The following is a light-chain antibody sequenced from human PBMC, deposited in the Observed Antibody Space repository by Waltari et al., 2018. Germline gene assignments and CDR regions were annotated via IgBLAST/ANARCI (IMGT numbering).Light chain of an antibody. CDR3: QKYGTRPAT. Sequence: EIVLTQSPASLSLSPGDRATLSCRASQGVGRTLAWYQQRPGQAPRLLIYDASSRATCNPDRFSGRGSGTDFSLTISRLEPEDFAVYYRQKYGTRPATFGQGTKVEVK. J-gene: IGKJ1*01. V-gene: IGKV3-20*01. CDR1: QGVGRT. CDR2: DAS.